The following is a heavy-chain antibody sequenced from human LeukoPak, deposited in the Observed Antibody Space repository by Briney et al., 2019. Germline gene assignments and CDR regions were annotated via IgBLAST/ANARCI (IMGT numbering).Heavy chain of an antibody. CDR2: ITNDGSST. Sequence: PGGSLRLSCAASGLTFSSHWMHWVRQAPGKGLVWVSRITNDGSSTTYADSVKGRFTISRDNAKNSLYLQMNSLRAEDTAVYYCARHDTAMATDYGMDVWGQGTTVTVSS. V-gene: IGHV3-74*01. CDR3: ARHDTAMATDYGMDV. J-gene: IGHJ6*02. D-gene: IGHD5-18*01. CDR1: GLTFSSHW.